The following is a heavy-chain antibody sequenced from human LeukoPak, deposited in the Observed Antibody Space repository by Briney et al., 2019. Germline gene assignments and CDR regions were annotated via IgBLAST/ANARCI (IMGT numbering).Heavy chain of an antibody. V-gene: IGHV3-21*01. CDR2: ISSSSGYI. Sequence: GGSLRLSCAASGFSFSSYSMNWVCQAPGKGLEWVSSISSSSGYIYYADSVKGRFTISRDNAKNSLYLQMNSLRAEDTAVYYCASGYYYEYFDYWGQGTLVTVSS. CDR1: GFSFSSYS. D-gene: IGHD3-22*01. CDR3: ASGYYYEYFDY. J-gene: IGHJ4*02.